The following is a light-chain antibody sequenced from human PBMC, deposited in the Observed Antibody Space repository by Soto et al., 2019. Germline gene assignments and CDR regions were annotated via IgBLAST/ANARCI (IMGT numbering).Light chain of an antibody. CDR2: GAS. CDR3: QQCDTSPWT. J-gene: IGKJ1*01. V-gene: IGKV3-20*01. Sequence: EIVLPQSPDTLSLSPGERAPLSCRASQSISSYLAWYQQKPGQAPRLLIYGASCRATGIPDRFSGSGSGTDFTLAISRLEPGDSAVYFCQQCDTSPWTFGQGTKVEIK. CDR1: QSISSY.